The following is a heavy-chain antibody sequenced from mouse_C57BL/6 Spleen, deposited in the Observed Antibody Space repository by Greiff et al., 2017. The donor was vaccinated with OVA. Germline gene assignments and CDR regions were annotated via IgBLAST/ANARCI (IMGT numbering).Heavy chain of an antibody. Sequence: EVKLMESGPELVKPGASVKIPCKASGYTFTDYNMDWVKQSHGKSLEWIGDINPNNGGTIYNQKFKGKATLTVDKSSSTAYMELRSLTSEDTAVYYCAREGSSGLWFAYWGQGTLVTVSA. D-gene: IGHD3-2*02. CDR1: GYTFTDYN. CDR2: INPNNGGT. J-gene: IGHJ3*01. V-gene: IGHV1-18*01. CDR3: AREGSSGLWFAY.